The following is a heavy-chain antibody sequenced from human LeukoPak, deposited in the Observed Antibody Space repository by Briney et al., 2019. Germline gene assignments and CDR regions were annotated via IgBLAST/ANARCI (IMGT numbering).Heavy chain of an antibody. CDR2: IYHSGST. J-gene: IGHJ4*02. CDR3: ARDTRYYDNSGYYYFDY. Sequence: SETLSLTRAVSGGSISSGGYSWSWIRQPPGKGLEWIGYIYHSGSTYYNPSLKSRVTISVDTSKHQFSLKLNSVTSADTAVYYCARDTRYYDNSGYYYFDYWGRGTLVTVSS. CDR1: GGSISSGGYS. V-gene: IGHV4-30-2*01. D-gene: IGHD3-22*01.